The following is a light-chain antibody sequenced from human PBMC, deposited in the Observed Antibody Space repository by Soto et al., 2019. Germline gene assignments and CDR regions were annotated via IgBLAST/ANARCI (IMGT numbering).Light chain of an antibody. Sequence: EIVLTQSPGTLSLSPGERATLSCRASQSVSSGYLAWYQQKPGQAPRLLIYGASSRATGIPDRFSGTVSGTDFTLTISRLEPEDFAVYYCQQYGSSPITFCQGTRLEIK. CDR1: QSVSSGY. J-gene: IGKJ5*01. CDR2: GAS. CDR3: QQYGSSPIT. V-gene: IGKV3-20*01.